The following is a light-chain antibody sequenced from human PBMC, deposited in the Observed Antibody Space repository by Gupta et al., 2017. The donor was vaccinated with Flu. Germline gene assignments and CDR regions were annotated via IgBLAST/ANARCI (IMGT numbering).Light chain of an antibody. J-gene: IGKJ1*01. V-gene: IGKV2-28*01. Sequence: DFVMTQSPLSLPVTPGEPASISCRSSQSLLHNNGYNYLDWYLQKPGQSPQLLIYLGSNRASGVPDRFSGSGSGTDCILKIIRVEAEDVGVYYCRQSLQTPWTFGQGTKVEIK. CDR3: RQSLQTPWT. CDR1: QSLLHNNGYNY. CDR2: LGS.